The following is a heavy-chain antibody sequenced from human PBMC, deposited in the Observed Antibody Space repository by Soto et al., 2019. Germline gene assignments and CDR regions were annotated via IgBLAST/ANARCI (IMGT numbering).Heavy chain of an antibody. CDR1: GFTFSSYA. D-gene: IGHD3-3*01. CDR2: ISYDGSNK. CDR3: ARVGGHDFWSGHGPCDY. V-gene: IGHV3-30-3*01. J-gene: IGHJ4*02. Sequence: GGSLRLSCAASGFTFSSYAMHWVRQAPGKGLEWVAVISYDGSNKYYADSVKGRFTISRDNSKNTLYLQMNSLRAEDTAVYYCARVGGHDFWSGHGPCDYWGQGTLVTVSS.